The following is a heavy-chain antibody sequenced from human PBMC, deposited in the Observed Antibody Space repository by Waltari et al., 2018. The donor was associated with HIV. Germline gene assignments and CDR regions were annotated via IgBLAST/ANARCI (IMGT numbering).Heavy chain of an antibody. J-gene: IGHJ4*02. V-gene: IGHV3-23*01. CDR3: VKGGGYYDSTGNVPFDY. CDR2: IGGGGDRS. Sequence: VQLLESGGGLVQSGGSLTPSCAASGFGFSSYSMIWVRQGPGKGLEWVSAIGGGGDRSYYVDSVKGPFTISRDNSKNTLSLQMNGLRAEDTAVYYRVKGGGYYDSTGNVPFDYWGQGSLVTVSS. D-gene: IGHD3-3*01. CDR1: GFGFSSYS.